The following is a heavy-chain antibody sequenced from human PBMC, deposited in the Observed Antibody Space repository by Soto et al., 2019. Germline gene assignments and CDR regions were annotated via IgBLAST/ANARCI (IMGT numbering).Heavy chain of an antibody. J-gene: IGHJ6*02. CDR2: ISAYNGNT. V-gene: IGHV1-18*04. Sequence: ASVKVSCKASGYTFTSYGISWVRQAPGQGLEWMGWISAYNGNTNYAQKLQGRVTMTTDTSTSTAYMELRSLRSDDTAVYYCARDLHEWLFPLRVDYYYGMDVWGQGTTVTVSS. D-gene: IGHD3-3*01. CDR3: ARDLHEWLFPLRVDYYYGMDV. CDR1: GYTFTSYG.